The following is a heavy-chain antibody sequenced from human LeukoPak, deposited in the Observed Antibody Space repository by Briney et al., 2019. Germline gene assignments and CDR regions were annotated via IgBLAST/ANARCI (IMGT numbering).Heavy chain of an antibody. CDR3: AGPTVLVGAINAFDI. V-gene: IGHV4-38-2*02. CDR1: GYSISTSYY. Sequence: TSETLSLTCTVSGYSISTSYYWGWIRQPPGKGLEWIGSIYYSGSTYYNPSLKSRVTISVDTSKNQFSLKLSSVTAADTAVYYCAGPTVLVGAINAFDIWGQGTMVTVSS. D-gene: IGHD2-15*01. CDR2: IYYSGST. J-gene: IGHJ3*02.